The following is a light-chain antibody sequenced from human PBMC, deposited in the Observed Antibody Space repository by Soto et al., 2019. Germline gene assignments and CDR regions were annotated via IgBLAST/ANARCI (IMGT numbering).Light chain of an antibody. J-gene: IGKJ1*01. CDR2: GAS. V-gene: IGKV3D-20*02. CDR1: QSVSSSY. CDR3: QQRSNWPWT. Sequence: EIVLTQYPGTQSLSPGERATLSSRASQSVSSSYLAWYQQKPGQAPRLLIYGASSRATGIPDRFSGSGSGTDFTLTVSSLEPEDFAVYYCQQRSNWPWTFGQGTKVDIK.